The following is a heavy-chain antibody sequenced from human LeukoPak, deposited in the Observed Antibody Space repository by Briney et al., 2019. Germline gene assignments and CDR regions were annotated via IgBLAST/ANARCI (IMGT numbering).Heavy chain of an antibody. V-gene: IGHV1-18*01. CDR2: ISAYNGNT. CDR1: GYTFTSYG. Sequence: ASVKVSCKASGYTFTSYGISWVRQAPGQGLEWMGWISAYNGNTNYAQKLQGRVTMTTDTSTSTAYMELRSLRSDDTAVYYCARVFLIADGSGGRGFDYWGQGTLVTVSS. J-gene: IGHJ4*02. CDR3: ARVFLIADGSGGRGFDY. D-gene: IGHD3-10*01.